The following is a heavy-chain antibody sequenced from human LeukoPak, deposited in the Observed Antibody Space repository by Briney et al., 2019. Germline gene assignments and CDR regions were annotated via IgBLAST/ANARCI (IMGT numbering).Heavy chain of an antibody. J-gene: IGHJ4*02. CDR2: INPNSGGT. CDR1: GYTFTGYY. Sequence: ASVKVSCKASGYTFTGYYMHWVRQAPGQGLEWMGWINPNSGGTNYAQKFQGRVTMTRDTSISTAYMEPSRLRSDDTAVYYCARDRAVDIVAIPDYWGQGTLVTVSS. V-gene: IGHV1-2*02. CDR3: ARDRAVDIVAIPDY. D-gene: IGHD5-12*01.